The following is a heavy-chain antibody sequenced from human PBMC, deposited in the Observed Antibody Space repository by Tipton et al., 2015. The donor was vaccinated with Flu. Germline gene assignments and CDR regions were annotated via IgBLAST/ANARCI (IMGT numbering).Heavy chain of an antibody. CDR1: GGSISSYY. J-gene: IGHJ4*02. CDR3: AGSGSKGSSPDY. Sequence: GLVKPSETLSLTCTVSGGSISSYYWSWIRQPAGKGLEWIGRMYTSGSTNYNPSLKSRVTMSVDTSKNQFSLNLTSVTAADTAVYYCAGSGSKGSSPDYWGQGTLVTVSS. V-gene: IGHV4-4*07. D-gene: IGHD6-13*01. CDR2: MYTSGST.